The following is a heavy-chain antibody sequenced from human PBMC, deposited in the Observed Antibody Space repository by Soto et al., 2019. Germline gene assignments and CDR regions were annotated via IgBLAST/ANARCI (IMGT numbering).Heavy chain of an antibody. CDR1: GFIFSNFD. D-gene: IGHD3-10*01. V-gene: IGHV3-13*01. CDR3: VRGLPGGFDP. J-gene: IGHJ5*02. CDR2: IGFAGDT. Sequence: GGSLRLSCGASGFIFSNFDMHWVRQTTEKGLEWVSGIGFAGDTNYSGSVKGRFTISRENAKNSLFLQLNSLRVGDTAVYYCVRGLPGGFDPWGQGTLVTVSS.